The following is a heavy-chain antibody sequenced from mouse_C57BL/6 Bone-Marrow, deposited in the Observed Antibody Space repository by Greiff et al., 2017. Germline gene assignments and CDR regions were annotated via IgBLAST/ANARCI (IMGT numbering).Heavy chain of an antibody. D-gene: IGHD2-4*01. CDR1: GFTFSSYT. CDR2: ISGGGGNT. J-gene: IGHJ3*01. V-gene: IGHV5-9*01. CDR3: ARHEDDYDRDFAD. Sequence: EVKLVESGGGLVKPGGSLKLSCAASGFTFSSYTMSWVRQTPEKRLEWVATISGGGGNTYYPDSVKGRFTISRDNAKNTLYLQMSSRRSEDTALYYFARHEDDYDRDFADWGQGTLVTVSA.